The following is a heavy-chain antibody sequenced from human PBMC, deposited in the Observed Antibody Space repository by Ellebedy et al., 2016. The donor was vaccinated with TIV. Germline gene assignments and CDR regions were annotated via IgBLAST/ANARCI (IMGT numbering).Heavy chain of an antibody. CDR3: ARLPRTAFSDY. CDR1: GLTLSNYW. Sequence: GESLKISCAASGLTLSNYWMNWVRQVPGKGLEWVGNINEDGSQTNYLASVKGRFTISRDNAKNSVYLQMHSLRGEDTAVYYCARLPRTAFSDYWGQGTLVSVSS. V-gene: IGHV3-7*01. J-gene: IGHJ4*02. CDR2: INEDGSQT. D-gene: IGHD1-14*01.